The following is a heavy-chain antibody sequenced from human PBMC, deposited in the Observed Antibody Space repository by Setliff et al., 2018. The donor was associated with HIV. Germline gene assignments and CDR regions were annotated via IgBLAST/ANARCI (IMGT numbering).Heavy chain of an antibody. CDR2: RSTTGST. CDR3: ARSYFDMMTGYYAFGY. D-gene: IGHD3-9*01. CDR1: GDSISSYF. V-gene: IGHV4-4*09. J-gene: IGHJ4*02. Sequence: SETLSLTCTVSGDSISSYFWSWIRQSPGKGLEWIGFRSTTGSTNYNPSLRSRVVMSVDTSKNQFSLKLTSVTAADTATYYCARSYFDMMTGYYAFGYWGQGTPVTVSS.